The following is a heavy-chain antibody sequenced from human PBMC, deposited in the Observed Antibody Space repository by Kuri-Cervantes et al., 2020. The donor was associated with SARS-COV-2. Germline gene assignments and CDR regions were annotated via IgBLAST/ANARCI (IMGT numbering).Heavy chain of an antibody. CDR3: ARVGDYYGSGSVDY. Sequence: ESLKISCAVYGGSFSGYYWSWIRQPPGKGLEWIGEINHSGSTNYNPSPKSRVTISVDTSKNQFSLKLSSVTAADTAVYYCARVGDYYGSGSVDYWGQGTLVTVSS. CDR1: GGSFSGYY. D-gene: IGHD3-10*01. V-gene: IGHV4-34*01. J-gene: IGHJ4*02. CDR2: INHSGST.